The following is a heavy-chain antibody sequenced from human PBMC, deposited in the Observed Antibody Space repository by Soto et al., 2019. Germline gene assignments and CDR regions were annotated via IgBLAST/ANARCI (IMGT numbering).Heavy chain of an antibody. Sequence: QVQLVESGGGVVQPGRSLRLSCAASGFTFSSYGVHWVRQAPGKGLEWVAVISYDGSNKYYADSVKGRFTISRDNSKNTLYLQMNSLRAEDTAVYYCAKDLSDGYNYYYYGMDVWGQGTTVTVSS. CDR3: AKDLSDGYNYYYYGMDV. CDR2: ISYDGSNK. D-gene: IGHD5-12*01. V-gene: IGHV3-30*18. J-gene: IGHJ6*02. CDR1: GFTFSSYG.